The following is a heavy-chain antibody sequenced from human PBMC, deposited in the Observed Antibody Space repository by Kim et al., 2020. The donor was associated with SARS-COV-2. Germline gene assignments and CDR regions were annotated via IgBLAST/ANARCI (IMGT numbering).Heavy chain of an antibody. CDR2: T. J-gene: IGHJ5*02. Sequence: TNYAQKFQGRVTMTRDTSISTAYMELSRLRSDDTAVYYCATEFAFRWFDPWGQGTLVTVSS. D-gene: IGHD3-10*01. CDR3: ATEFAFRWFDP. V-gene: IGHV1-2*02.